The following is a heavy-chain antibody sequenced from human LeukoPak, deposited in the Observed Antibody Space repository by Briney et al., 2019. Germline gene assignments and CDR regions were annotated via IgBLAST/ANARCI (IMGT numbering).Heavy chain of an antibody. CDR1: GYTFTNYY. CDR2: IIPIFGTA. J-gene: IGHJ5*02. V-gene: IGHV1-69*13. CDR3: ASCGIAVAGILNWFDP. D-gene: IGHD6-19*01. Sequence: SVKVSCKASGYTFTNYYMHWVRQAPGQGLEWMGGIIPIFGTAIYAQKFQGRVTITADESTSTAYMELSSLRSEDTAVYYCASCGIAVAGILNWFDPWGQGTLVTVSS.